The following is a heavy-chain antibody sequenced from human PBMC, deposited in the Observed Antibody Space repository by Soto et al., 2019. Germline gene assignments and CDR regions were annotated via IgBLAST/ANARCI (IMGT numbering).Heavy chain of an antibody. D-gene: IGHD6-13*01. Sequence: EVQLVESGGGLVQPGGSLRLACAASGFTFSSYWMHWVRQAPGKGLVWISRIIRDGSSTNYADSVKGRFTISRDNAKNTRYLVINSLRADDTAVYFCGRGGSGIYGMDIWGQGTTVIVSS. J-gene: IGHJ6*02. V-gene: IGHV3-74*01. CDR1: GFTFSSYW. CDR3: GRGGSGIYGMDI. CDR2: IIRDGSST.